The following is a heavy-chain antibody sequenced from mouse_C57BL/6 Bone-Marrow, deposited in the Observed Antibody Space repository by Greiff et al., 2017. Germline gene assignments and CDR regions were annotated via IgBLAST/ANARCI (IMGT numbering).Heavy chain of an antibody. CDR2: IDPSDSYT. CDR1: GYTFTSYW. V-gene: IGHV1-50*01. CDR3: GAVPFDY. Sequence: QVQLQQPGAELVKPGALVKLSCKASGYTFTSYWMQWVKQRPGQGLEWIGEIDPSDSYTNYNQKFKGKATLTVDTSSSTAYMQLSSLTSEDSAVYYCGAVPFDYWGQGTTLTVSS. J-gene: IGHJ2*01.